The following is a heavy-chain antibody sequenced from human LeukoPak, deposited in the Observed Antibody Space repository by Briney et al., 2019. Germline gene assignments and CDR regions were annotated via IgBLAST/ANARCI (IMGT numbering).Heavy chain of an antibody. J-gene: IGHJ4*02. CDR3: ATHDHWNDPIFDY. CDR1: GFTFSSYW. D-gene: IGHD1-1*01. V-gene: IGHV3-74*01. Sequence: GGSLRLSCAASGFTFSSYWMHWVRQAPGKGLVWVSRINSDGSSTSYADSVKGRFTISRDNAKNTLYLQMNSLRAEDTAVYYCATHDHWNDPIFDYWGQGTLVTVSS. CDR2: INSDGSST.